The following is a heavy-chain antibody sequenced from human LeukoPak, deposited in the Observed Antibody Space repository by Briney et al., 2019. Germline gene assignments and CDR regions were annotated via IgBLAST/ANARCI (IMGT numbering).Heavy chain of an antibody. Sequence: GGSLRLSCAASGFTFSSYSMNWVRQAPWKRLEWVSSISSSSSYIYYADSVKGRFTISRDNAKNSLYLQMNSLRAEDTAVYYCARDPGVLWFREVDYWGQGTLVTVSS. CDR1: GFTFSSYS. J-gene: IGHJ4*02. D-gene: IGHD3-10*01. V-gene: IGHV3-21*01. CDR3: ARDPGVLWFREVDY. CDR2: ISSSSSYI.